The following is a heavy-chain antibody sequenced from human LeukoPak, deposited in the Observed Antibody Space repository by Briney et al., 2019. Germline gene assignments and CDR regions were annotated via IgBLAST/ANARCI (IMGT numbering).Heavy chain of an antibody. Sequence: GESLKISCKGSGYSFTNYWIGWVRQMPGKGLEWMGIIYPDDSDTRYSPSFQGQVTISAGKSISTAYLQWSSLKSSDTATYYCATYHSGTSGDWFDPWGQGTLVTVSS. J-gene: IGHJ5*02. CDR3: ATYHSGTSGDWFDP. D-gene: IGHD1-26*01. V-gene: IGHV5-51*01. CDR2: IYPDDSDT. CDR1: GYSFTNYW.